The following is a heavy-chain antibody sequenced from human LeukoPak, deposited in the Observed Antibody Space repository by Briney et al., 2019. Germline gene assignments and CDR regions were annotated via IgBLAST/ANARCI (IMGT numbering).Heavy chain of an antibody. Sequence: GGSLRLSCAASGFTFSSYAMSWVRQAPGKGLGWVSAISGSGGSTYYADSVKGRFTISRDNSKNTLYLQMNSLRAEDTAVYYCAKSQSGVLMVYATHWGQGTLVTVSS. D-gene: IGHD2-8*01. CDR1: GFTFSSYA. J-gene: IGHJ4*02. CDR2: ISGSGGST. CDR3: AKSQSGVLMVYATH. V-gene: IGHV3-23*01.